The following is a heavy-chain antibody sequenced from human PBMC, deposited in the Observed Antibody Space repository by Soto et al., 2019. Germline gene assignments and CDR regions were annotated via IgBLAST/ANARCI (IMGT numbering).Heavy chain of an antibody. V-gene: IGHV1-2*02. J-gene: IGHJ6*02. CDR1: GYTFTGYY. CDR3: ASDPIPSSGWFAPLFNYFVMDV. Sequence: ASVKVSCKASGYTFTGYYMHWVRQAPGQGLEWMGWINPNSGGTNYAQKFQGRVTMTRDTSISTAYMELSRLRSDDTAVYYCASDPIPSSGWFAPLFNYFVMDVWGQGITGTVSS. D-gene: IGHD6-19*01. CDR2: INPNSGGT.